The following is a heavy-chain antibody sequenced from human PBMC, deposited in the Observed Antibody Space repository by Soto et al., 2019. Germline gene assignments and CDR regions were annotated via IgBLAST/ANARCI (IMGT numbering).Heavy chain of an antibody. V-gene: IGHV2-5*01. CDR1: GFSLSTSGVG. CDR3: HSYYYDSSGYYPFDY. Sequence: SGPTLVKPTQTLTLTCTFSGFSLSTSGVGVGWIRQPPGKALEWLALIYWNDDKRYSPSLKSRLTITKDTSKNQVVLTMTNMDPVDTATYYCHSYYYDSSGYYPFDYWGQGTLVTVSS. D-gene: IGHD3-22*01. CDR2: IYWNDDK. J-gene: IGHJ4*02.